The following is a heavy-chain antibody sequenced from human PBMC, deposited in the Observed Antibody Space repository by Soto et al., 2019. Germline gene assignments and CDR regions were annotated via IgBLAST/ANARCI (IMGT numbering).Heavy chain of an antibody. CDR1: GFTFSNYG. Sequence: GGSLRLSCAASGFTFSNYGMHWVRQAPGKGLEWVAFVWLDGSNKYYADSVRDRFTISRVNSKNTLYLQMNSLRAEDTAVYHCAPQAFDYWGQGALVTVSS. J-gene: IGHJ4*02. CDR3: APQAFDY. V-gene: IGHV3-30*02. CDR2: VWLDGSNK.